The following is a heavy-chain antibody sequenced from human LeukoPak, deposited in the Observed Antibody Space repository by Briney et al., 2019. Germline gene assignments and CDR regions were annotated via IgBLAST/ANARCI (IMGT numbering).Heavy chain of an antibody. V-gene: IGHV3-7*03. D-gene: IGHD6-19*01. Sequence: PGGSLRLSCAASGFTFSNYWMSWVRQAPGKGPEWMGNIKEDGSETYYVDSVKGRFTISRDNAKNSLYLQMNSLRAEDAAVYYCTRNRYSSGPMGNWGQGTLVTVSS. J-gene: IGHJ4*02. CDR1: GFTFSNYW. CDR3: TRNRYSSGPMGN. CDR2: IKEDGSET.